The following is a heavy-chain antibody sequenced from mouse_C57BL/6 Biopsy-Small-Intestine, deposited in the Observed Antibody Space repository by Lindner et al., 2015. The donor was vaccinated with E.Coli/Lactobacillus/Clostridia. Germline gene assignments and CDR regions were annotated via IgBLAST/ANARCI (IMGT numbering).Heavy chain of an antibody. CDR3: ARFLITTVVDGAMDY. J-gene: IGHJ4*01. V-gene: IGHV1-81*01. CDR2: IYPRSGDT. Sequence: VQLQESGAELARPGASVKLSCKASGYTFTSYGISWVKQRTGQGLEWIGEIYPRSGDTYYNGKFKGKATLTADKSSSTAYMQLSSLTSEDSAVYFCARFLITTVVDGAMDYWGQGTSVTVSS. CDR1: GYTFTSYG. D-gene: IGHD1-1*01.